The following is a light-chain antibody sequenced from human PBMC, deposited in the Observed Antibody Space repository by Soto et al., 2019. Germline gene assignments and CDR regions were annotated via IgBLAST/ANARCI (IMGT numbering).Light chain of an antibody. CDR2: GAF. V-gene: IGKV3-20*01. J-gene: IGKJ2*01. Sequence: EIVLTQTPVTLSLSPGERATLSCRASQSVNNYDLASYQQTPGQAPRLLIYGAFRRASGIPDKFNGSGSVKEFGLTITSMETEDFAVYDYQQYGSSFQYTVRQGTAVDIK. CDR3: QQYGSSFQYT. CDR1: QSVNNYD.